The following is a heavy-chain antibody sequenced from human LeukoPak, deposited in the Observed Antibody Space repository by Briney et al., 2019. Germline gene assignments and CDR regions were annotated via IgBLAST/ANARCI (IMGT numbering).Heavy chain of an antibody. Sequence: SVKVSCKASGGTFSSYAISWVRQAPGQGLEWMGGIIPIFGTANYAQKFQGRVTITADESTSTAYMELSSLRSEDTAVYYCARIAAGYSGYDGGDYWGQGTLVAVSS. J-gene: IGHJ4*02. V-gene: IGHV1-69*01. CDR1: GGTFSSYA. CDR2: IIPIFGTA. D-gene: IGHD5-12*01. CDR3: ARIAAGYSGYDGGDY.